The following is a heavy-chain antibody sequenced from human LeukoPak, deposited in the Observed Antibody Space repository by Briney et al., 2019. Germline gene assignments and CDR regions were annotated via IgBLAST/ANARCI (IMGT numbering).Heavy chain of an antibody. CDR2: INHSGST. CDR1: GGSFSGYY. V-gene: IGHV4-34*01. J-gene: IGHJ4*02. Sequence: ETLSLTCAVYGGSFSGYYWSWIRQPPGKGLEWIGEINHSGSTNYNPSLKSRVTISVDTSKNQFSLKLSSVTAADTAVYYCARGTGIAPFDYRGQGTLVTVSS. D-gene: IGHD1-1*01. CDR3: ARGTGIAPFDY.